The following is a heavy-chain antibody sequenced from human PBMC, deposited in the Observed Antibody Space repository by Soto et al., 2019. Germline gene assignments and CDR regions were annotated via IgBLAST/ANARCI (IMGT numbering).Heavy chain of an antibody. CDR2: ITGSGGST. J-gene: IGHJ6*02. Sequence: EVQLLETGGGLVQPGGSLRLSCAASGFTFSSYAMSWVRQAPGKGLQWVSSITGSGGSTYYADSVKGRFTISRDNSKNTLYLQMNSLRAEDTAVYYCAKDSLFGVVYGHGLDVWGQGTTVTVSS. CDR1: GFTFSSYA. V-gene: IGHV3-23*01. D-gene: IGHD3-3*01. CDR3: AKDSLFGVVYGHGLDV.